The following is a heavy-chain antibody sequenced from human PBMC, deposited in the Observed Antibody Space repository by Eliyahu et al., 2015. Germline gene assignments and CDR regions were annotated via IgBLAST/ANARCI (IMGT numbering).Heavy chain of an antibody. CDR1: GGSISSSXW. V-gene: IGHV4-4*02. J-gene: IGHJ3*02. CDR2: IYHSGST. D-gene: IGHD2-15*01. Sequence: QVQLQESGPGLVKPSGTLSLTCXVSGGSISSSXWXSXVRQPPGKGLEWIGEIYHSGSTNYNPSLKSRVTISVDKSKNQFSLKLSSVTAADTAVYYCARLLGRDIVVVVAAYDAFDIWGQGTMVTVSS. CDR3: ARLLGRDIVVVVAAYDAFDI.